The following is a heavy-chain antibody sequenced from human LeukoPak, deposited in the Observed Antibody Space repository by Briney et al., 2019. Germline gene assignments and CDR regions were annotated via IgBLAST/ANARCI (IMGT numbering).Heavy chain of an antibody. J-gene: IGHJ6*02. CDR2: IYYSGST. CDR1: GGSISSYY. Sequence: RPSETLSLTCTVSGGSISSYYWSWIRQPPGKGLEWIGYIYYSGSTNYNPSLKSRVTISVDTSKNQFSLKLSSVTAADTAVYYCARDLEAVTPGYGMDVWGQGTTVTVSS. CDR3: ARDLEAVTPGYGMDV. D-gene: IGHD4-11*01. V-gene: IGHV4-59*01.